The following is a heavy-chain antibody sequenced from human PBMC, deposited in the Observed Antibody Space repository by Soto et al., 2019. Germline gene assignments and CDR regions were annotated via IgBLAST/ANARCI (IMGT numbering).Heavy chain of an antibody. Sequence: SETLSLTCSVSVGSISRYYWSWIRQPPGEGLEWIGYAYYSGDAGYNPSLQSRVTMAVDTSKNQVSLKLTSVTATDTAVYYCARDRSTYGGGGTGEVKENWLDPWGQAALVTVS. CDR3: ARDRSTYGGGGTGEVKENWLDP. CDR2: AYYSGDA. CDR1: VGSISRYY. J-gene: IGHJ5*02. D-gene: IGHD2-8*01. V-gene: IGHV4-59*01.